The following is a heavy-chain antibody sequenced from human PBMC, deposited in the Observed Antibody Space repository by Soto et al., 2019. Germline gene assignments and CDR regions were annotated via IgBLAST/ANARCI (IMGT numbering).Heavy chain of an antibody. CDR3: ARGYYDSRGYSNPFDY. V-gene: IGHV4-59*01. Sequence: SETRSLTCTVSGGSISNYYWGGIRQPTGKGLEWIGYIYYSGSTKYNPSLESRVTISVDTPRNQFSLKLSSVTAADTAVYYCARGYYDSRGYSNPFDYWGQGTLVTVSS. D-gene: IGHD3-22*01. CDR1: GGSISNYY. CDR2: IYYSGST. J-gene: IGHJ4*02.